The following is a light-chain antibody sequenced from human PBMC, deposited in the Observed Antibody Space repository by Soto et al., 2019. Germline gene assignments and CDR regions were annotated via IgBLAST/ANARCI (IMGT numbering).Light chain of an antibody. CDR1: QYINTR. Sequence: EIVLKQSPATLSSFQGDRVTLSCRASQYINTRLAWYQHRPGQAPRLLIYQTSIRAAGIPARFSASGSGTDFTLTITRLEPEDSAVYFCQQYTGPPTTFGQGTLLEIK. CDR2: QTS. J-gene: IGKJ5*01. CDR3: QQYTGPPTT. V-gene: IGKV3D-11*03.